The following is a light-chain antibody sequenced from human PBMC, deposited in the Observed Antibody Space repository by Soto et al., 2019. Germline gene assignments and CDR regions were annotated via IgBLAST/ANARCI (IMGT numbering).Light chain of an antibody. CDR1: QSISSY. V-gene: IGKV1-39*01. Sequence: DIQMTQSPSSLSASVGDRVTITCRASQSISSYLKCYQQKPGKAPKLLIYAASSLQSGVPSRFSGSGSGTDFTLTISSLQPEDFATYYCQQSYSTLWTFGQGTKVEIK. CDR3: QQSYSTLWT. J-gene: IGKJ1*01. CDR2: AAS.